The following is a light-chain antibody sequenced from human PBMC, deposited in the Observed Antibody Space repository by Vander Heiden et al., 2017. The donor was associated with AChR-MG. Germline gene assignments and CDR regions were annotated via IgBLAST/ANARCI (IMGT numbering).Light chain of an antibody. V-gene: IGKV3-15*01. CDR3: QHYNKWPYT. CDR2: GAS. J-gene: IGKJ2*01. Sequence: EIVMTQPPPTLSVSPGERAALSCRASHSVSSNLAWYQQKPGQAPSLLIYGASTRATGIPARFSGSGSGTEFTLTISSLQSEDFAVYYCQHYNKWPYTFGQGTKLEIK. CDR1: HSVSSN.